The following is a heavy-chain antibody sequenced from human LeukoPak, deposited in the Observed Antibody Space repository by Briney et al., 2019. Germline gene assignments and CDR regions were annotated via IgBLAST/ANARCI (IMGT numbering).Heavy chain of an antibody. Sequence: PSETLSLTCTVSGGSISGYFWSWIRQPAGKGLEWIGYIYHSGFTDYNPSLRSRLTIAVDTSRNQFSLKLTSATAADTAMYYCARDQRCSRFDGGCDQWYFDLWGRGALVTVSS. D-gene: IGHD5-12*01. J-gene: IGHJ2*01. CDR2: IYHSGFT. V-gene: IGHV4-59*01. CDR1: GGSISGYF. CDR3: ARDQRCSRFDGGCDQWYFDL.